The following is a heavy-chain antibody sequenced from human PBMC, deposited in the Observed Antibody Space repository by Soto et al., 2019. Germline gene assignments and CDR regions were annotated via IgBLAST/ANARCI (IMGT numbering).Heavy chain of an antibody. CDR1: GGSFSGYY. D-gene: IGHD2-15*01. J-gene: IGHJ5*02. CDR3: AAGVGDIVVVVAATPGWFDP. V-gene: IGHV4-34*01. CDR2: INHSGST. Sequence: QVQLQQWGAGLLKPSETLSLTCAVYGGSFSGYYWSWIRQPPGKGLEWSGEINHSGSTNYNPSPKSRVTISVDTSKNKFPLKLSSVTAADTAVYYCAAGVGDIVVVVAATPGWFDPWGQGTLVTVSS.